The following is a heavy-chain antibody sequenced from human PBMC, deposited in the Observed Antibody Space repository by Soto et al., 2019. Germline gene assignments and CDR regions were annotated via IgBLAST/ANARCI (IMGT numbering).Heavy chain of an antibody. CDR2: INAVNGNT. CDR3: ARGTIFGVVIASYYYYYGMDV. D-gene: IGHD3-3*01. Sequence: ASVKVSCKASGYTFTSYAMHWVRQAPGQRLEWMGGINAVNGNTNYSQKFQGRVTITADESTSTAYMELSSLRSEDTAVYYCARGTIFGVVIASYYYYYGMDVWGQGTTVTVSS. V-gene: IGHV1-3*01. CDR1: GYTFTSYA. J-gene: IGHJ6*02.